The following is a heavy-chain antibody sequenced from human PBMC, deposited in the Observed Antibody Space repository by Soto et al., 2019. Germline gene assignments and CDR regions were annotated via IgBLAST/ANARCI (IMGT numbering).Heavy chain of an antibody. D-gene: IGHD5-18*01. CDR2: IYYSGNT. CDR3: ARIPVDTSMIYWLDP. CDR1: GGSVSSGEYY. Sequence: SETLSLTCTVSGGSVSSGEYYWGWVRQPPGKGLEWIGYIYYSGNTNYNPSLKSRVIISVDTSKNLFSLKLTSVTAADTAVYYCARIPVDTSMIYWLDPWGQGTLVTVSS. J-gene: IGHJ5*02. V-gene: IGHV4-61*08.